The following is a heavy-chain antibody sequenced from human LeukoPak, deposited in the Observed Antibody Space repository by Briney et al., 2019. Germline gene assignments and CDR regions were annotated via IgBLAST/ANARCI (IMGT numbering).Heavy chain of an antibody. CDR2: ISGSGGST. CDR3: ASHPGSYYMDV. V-gene: IGHV3-23*01. D-gene: IGHD1-26*01. CDR1: GFTFSSYA. J-gene: IGHJ6*03. Sequence: GGSLRLSCEASGFTFSSYAMSWVRQAPGKGLEWVSSISGSGGSTYYADSVKGRFTISRDNSKNTVYLQMNSLRAEDTAVYYCASHPGSYYMDVWGKGTTVTVSS.